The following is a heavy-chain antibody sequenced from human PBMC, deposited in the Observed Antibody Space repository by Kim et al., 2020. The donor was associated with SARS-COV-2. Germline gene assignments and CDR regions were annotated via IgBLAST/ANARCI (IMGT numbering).Heavy chain of an antibody. CDR2: IKSKTDGGTT. CDR1: GFTFSNAW. J-gene: IGHJ6*02. Sequence: GGSLRLSCAASGFTFSNAWMSWVRQAPGKGLEWVGRIKSKTDGGTTDYAAPVKGRFTISRDDSKNTLYLQMNSLKTEDTAVYYCTSGEFDWLLSEDDYYGMDVWGQGTTVTVS. CDR3: TSGEFDWLLSEDDYYGMDV. D-gene: IGHD3-9*01. V-gene: IGHV3-15*01.